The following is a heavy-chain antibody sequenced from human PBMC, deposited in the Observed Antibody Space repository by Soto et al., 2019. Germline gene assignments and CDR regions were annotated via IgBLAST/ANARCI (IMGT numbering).Heavy chain of an antibody. V-gene: IGHV3-30-3*01. CDR2: VSFDGSNE. J-gene: IGHJ3*02. D-gene: IGHD2-15*01. Sequence: GGSLRLSCAASGFTFSGFAIHWVRQAPGKGLEWVSTVSFDGSNEYYADSVKGRFTISRDNSKNTLSLQMNSLSAEDTAVYYFAIDQRYCSGGTCYSGHAFDIWGQGTMVTVSS. CDR3: AIDQRYCSGGTCYSGHAFDI. CDR1: GFTFSGFA.